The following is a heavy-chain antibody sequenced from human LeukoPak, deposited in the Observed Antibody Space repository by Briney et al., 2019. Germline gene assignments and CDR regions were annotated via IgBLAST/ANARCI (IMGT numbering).Heavy chain of an antibody. CDR2: ISGSGGST. D-gene: IGHD6-19*01. J-gene: IGHJ5*02. CDR3: AKDKQWLVTGNWFDP. CDR1: GFTFSSYA. V-gene: IGHV3-23*01. Sequence: GGSLRLSCAASGFTFSSYAMNWVRQAPGKGLEWVSAISGSGGSTYYADSVKGRFTISRDNSKNTLYLQINSLRGEDTAKYYCAKDKQWLVTGNWFDPWGQGTLVTVSS.